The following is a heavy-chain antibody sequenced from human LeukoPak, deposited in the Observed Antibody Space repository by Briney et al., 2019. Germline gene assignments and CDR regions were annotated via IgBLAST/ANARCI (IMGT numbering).Heavy chain of an antibody. Sequence: PGGSLRLSCAASGLTFSSYAMNWVRQAPGKGLEWVSTISGSGDSTYYADSVKGRFTISRDNSKNTLYLQMNSLRAEDTAVYYCARDRGYSCGYWGQGTLVTVSS. D-gene: IGHD5-18*01. V-gene: IGHV3-23*01. CDR3: ARDRGYSCGY. CDR2: ISGSGDST. CDR1: GLTFSSYA. J-gene: IGHJ4*02.